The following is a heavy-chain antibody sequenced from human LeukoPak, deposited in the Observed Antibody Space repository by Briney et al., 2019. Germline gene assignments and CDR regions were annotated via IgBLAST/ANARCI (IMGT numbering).Heavy chain of an antibody. CDR2: IYYGGNT. V-gene: IGHV4-4*02. D-gene: IGHD2-15*01. CDR3: AKVVDGGYYYDH. J-gene: IGHJ4*02. Sequence: KPSGTLSLTCAVSGGSISSDNWWSWVRQPPGKGLDWIGEIYYGGNTNYNPSLESRVTILVDRSKNQFSLKLSSVTAADTAVYYCAKVVDGGYYYDHWGQGTLVTVSS. CDR1: GGSISSDNW.